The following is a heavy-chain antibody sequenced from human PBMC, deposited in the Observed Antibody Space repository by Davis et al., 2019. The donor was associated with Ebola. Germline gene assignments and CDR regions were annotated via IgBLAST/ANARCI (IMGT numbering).Heavy chain of an antibody. CDR1: GGSFSGYY. V-gene: IGHV4-34*01. CDR3: ARNGETGFDP. Sequence: SETLSLTCAVYGGSFSGYYWSWIRQPPGKGLEWIGEINHSRSTNYNPSLKSRVTISVDTSKNQFSLKLSSVTAADTAVYYCARNGETGFDPWGQGTLVTVSS. D-gene: IGHD7-27*01. CDR2: INHSRST. J-gene: IGHJ5*02.